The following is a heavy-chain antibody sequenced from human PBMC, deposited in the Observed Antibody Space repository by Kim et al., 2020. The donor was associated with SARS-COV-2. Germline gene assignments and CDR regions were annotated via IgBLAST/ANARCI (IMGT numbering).Heavy chain of an antibody. J-gene: IGHJ4*02. V-gene: IGHV2-70*11. CDR1: GFSLNTIGMC. CDR3: ARMRHKYDEGGFSLYFDY. CDR2: IDWDDDK. Sequence: SGPTLVNPTQTLTLTCTFSGFSLNTIGMCVSWIRQPPGKALEWLARIDWDDDKYYSSSLKTRLTVSKDTSKNQVVLTMTNMDPVDTASYYCARMRHKYDEGGFSLYFDYWGQGTLVTVSS. D-gene: IGHD3-16*01.